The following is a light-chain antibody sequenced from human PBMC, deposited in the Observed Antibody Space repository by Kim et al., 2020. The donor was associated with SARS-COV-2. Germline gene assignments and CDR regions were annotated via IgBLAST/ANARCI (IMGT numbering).Light chain of an antibody. CDR1: KLGDTY. CDR3: QAWDSSTYV. J-gene: IGLJ1*01. V-gene: IGLV3-1*01. Sequence: QAQTVSVTLSVDKLGDTYPCLSQQKPGQSPVLVIYQDSKRPSGIPERFSGSNSGNTATLTISGTQAMDEADYYCQAWDSSTYVFGTGTKVTVL. CDR2: QDS.